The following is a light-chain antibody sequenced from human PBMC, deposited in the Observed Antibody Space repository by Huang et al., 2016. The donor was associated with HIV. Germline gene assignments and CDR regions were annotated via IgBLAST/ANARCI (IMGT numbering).Light chain of an antibody. V-gene: IGKV1-12*01. CDR3: QQADSFPLT. CDR1: QDISNW. CDR2: AAS. Sequence: DIQMTQSPSSVSASVGDRDTITCRASQDISNWLAWYQQKPGKAPKLLIYAASSLQSGVPSRFRGSGSGTDFTLAISSLQPEDFGTYYCQQADSFPLTFGGGTEVKIK. J-gene: IGKJ4*01.